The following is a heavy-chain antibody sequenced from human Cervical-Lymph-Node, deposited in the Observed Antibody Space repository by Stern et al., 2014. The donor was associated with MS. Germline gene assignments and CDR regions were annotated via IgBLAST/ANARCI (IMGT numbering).Heavy chain of an antibody. V-gene: IGHV1-18*04. CDR1: GYTFTSYG. Sequence: QVQLGQSGAEVKKPGASVKVSCKASGYTFTSYGISWGRQAPGQGLEWMGWINPYNGDTNYAQKVQGRGTMTTETSTRTEQMEQSSLTSDYTAVYYCAIAQWELLAWFDPCGQGTLVTVSS. D-gene: IGHD1-26*01. CDR3: AIAQWELLAWFDP. CDR2: INPYNGDT. J-gene: IGHJ5*02.